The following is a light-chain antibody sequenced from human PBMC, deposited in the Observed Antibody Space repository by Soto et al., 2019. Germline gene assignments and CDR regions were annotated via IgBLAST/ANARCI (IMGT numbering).Light chain of an antibody. CDR3: QTWGTRV. CDR1: SGHSSYA. Sequence: QAVLTQSPSASASLGASVKLTCTLSSGHSSYAIAWHQQQPEKGPRYLMKLNSDGSHSKGDGIPDRFSGSSSGAERYLTISSLQSEDEADYYCQTWGTRVFGTGTKVTVL. V-gene: IGLV4-69*01. J-gene: IGLJ1*01. CDR2: LNSDGSH.